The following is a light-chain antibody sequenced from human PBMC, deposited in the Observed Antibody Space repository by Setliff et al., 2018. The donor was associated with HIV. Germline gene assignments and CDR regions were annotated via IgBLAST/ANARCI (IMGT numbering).Light chain of an antibody. Sequence: QSALTRPRSVSGSPGQSVTISCTGTSSDVGVYNYVSWYQHHPGKAPKLMIYDVTTRPSGVPDRFSGSKSGNTASLTISGLQADDEADYYCSAYAGSNNYGVFGTGTKGTVL. CDR1: SSDVGVYNY. V-gene: IGLV2-11*01. CDR2: DVT. CDR3: SAYAGSNNYGV. J-gene: IGLJ1*01.